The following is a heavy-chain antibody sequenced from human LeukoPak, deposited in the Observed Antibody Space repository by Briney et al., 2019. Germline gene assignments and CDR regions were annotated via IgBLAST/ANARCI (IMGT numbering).Heavy chain of an antibody. CDR2: IYHSGST. D-gene: IGHD3-22*01. V-gene: IGHV4-38-2*02. J-gene: IGHJ3*02. CDR3: AGGYYYDSSGAFDI. Sequence: SETLSLTCTVSGYSISSGYYWGWIRQPPGKGLEWIGSIYHSGSTYYNPSLKSRVTISVDTSKNQFSLKLSSVTAADTAVYYCAGGYYYDSSGAFDIWGQGTMVAVSS. CDR1: GYSISSGYY.